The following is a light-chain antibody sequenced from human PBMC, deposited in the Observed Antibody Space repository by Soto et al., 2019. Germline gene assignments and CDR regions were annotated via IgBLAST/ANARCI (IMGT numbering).Light chain of an antibody. J-gene: IGKJ1*01. CDR1: QSISSW. CDR3: QQYNSYSPG. Sequence: DIQMTQSPSPLSASVGDRVTITCRASQSISSWLAWYQQKPGKAPKLLIYKASSLESGVPSRFSGSGSGTEFTLTISSLQPDDVATYYCQQYNSYSPGFGQGTKVDIK. V-gene: IGKV1-5*03. CDR2: KAS.